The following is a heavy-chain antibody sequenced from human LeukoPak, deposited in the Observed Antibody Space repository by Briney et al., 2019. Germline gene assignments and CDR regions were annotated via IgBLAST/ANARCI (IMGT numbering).Heavy chain of an antibody. V-gene: IGHV3-23*01. Sequence: GGSLRLSCAASGFTFSSYAMTWVRQAPGQGLKWVSYISATDGSTYYAYSVRGRFTISRDNTKNTLFLQMSSLRAEDTALYYCVACSSASCYGDRFDPWGQGTLVTVSS. CDR1: GFTFSSYA. CDR3: VACSSASCYGDRFDP. D-gene: IGHD2-2*01. CDR2: ISATDGST. J-gene: IGHJ5*02.